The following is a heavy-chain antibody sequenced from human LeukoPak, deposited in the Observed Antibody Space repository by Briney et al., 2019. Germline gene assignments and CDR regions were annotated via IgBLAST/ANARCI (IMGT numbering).Heavy chain of an antibody. CDR1: GFTFSIHT. V-gene: IGHV3-21*01. J-gene: IGHJ5*02. CDR3: ARDSQTLTTVTNWFDP. Sequence: GGSLRLSCAASGFTFSIHTMNWVRQAPGKGLEWVSSISSSSGSIYYADSVKGRFTISRDNAKSSLYLQMNSLRAEDTAVYYCARDSQTLTTVTNWFDPWGQGTLVTVSP. CDR2: ISSSSGSI. D-gene: IGHD4-17*01.